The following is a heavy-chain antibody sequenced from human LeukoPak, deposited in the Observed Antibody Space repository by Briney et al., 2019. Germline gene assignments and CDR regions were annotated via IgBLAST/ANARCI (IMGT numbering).Heavy chain of an antibody. Sequence: ASVKVSCKASGGTFSSYAISWVRQAPGQGLEWMGGIIPIFGTANYAQKFQGRVTITADESTSTAYMELSSLRSEDTAVYYCARGFGAGSLTSFDIWGQGTMVTVSS. CDR2: IIPIFGTA. CDR1: GGTFSSYA. V-gene: IGHV1-69*13. D-gene: IGHD2-15*01. CDR3: ARGFGAGSLTSFDI. J-gene: IGHJ3*02.